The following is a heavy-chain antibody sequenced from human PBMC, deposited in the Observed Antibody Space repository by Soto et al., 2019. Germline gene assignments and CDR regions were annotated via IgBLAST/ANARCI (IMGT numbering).Heavy chain of an antibody. Sequence: GGSLRLSCAASGFTFSAHGMHWFRQSPGKGLEWVAVIWFDGNNKYYADSVKGRFTISRDNSKSTVNLQMNSLRAEDTAVYYCARDIIHDSSGAFDYWGQGTQVTV. CDR1: GFTFSAHG. CDR3: ARDIIHDSSGAFDY. J-gene: IGHJ4*02. V-gene: IGHV3-33*01. CDR2: IWFDGNNK. D-gene: IGHD3-22*01.